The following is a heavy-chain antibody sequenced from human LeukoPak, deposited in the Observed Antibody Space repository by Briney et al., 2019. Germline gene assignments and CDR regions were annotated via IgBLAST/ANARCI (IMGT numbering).Heavy chain of an antibody. J-gene: IGHJ3*02. CDR3: ARGPSDSGSWVNDAFDI. D-gene: IGHD6-13*01. V-gene: IGHV4-39*07. CDR1: GGSINDPNYY. CDR2: LFYDGTT. Sequence: SETLSLTCNVFGGSINDPNYYWGWIRQSPGRTLEWIGSLFYDGTTYYNPSLKSRVTISVDTSKNQFSLKLSSVTAADTAVYYCARGPSDSGSWVNDAFDIWGQGTMVTVSS.